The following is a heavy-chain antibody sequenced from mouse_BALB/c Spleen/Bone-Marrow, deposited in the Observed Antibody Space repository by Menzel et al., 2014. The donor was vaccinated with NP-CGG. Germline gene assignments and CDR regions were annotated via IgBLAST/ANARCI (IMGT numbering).Heavy chain of an antibody. J-gene: IGHJ3*01. Sequence: EVQVVESGGGLVKPGGSLKLSCAASGFTFSDYYIYWVRRTPEKRLGWVATISDGGTYTYYPDTVKGRFTISRDNAKNNLYLQMNGLKSEDTAMYYCVRDGDYRYAYWGQGTLVTVSA. V-gene: IGHV5-4*02. D-gene: IGHD2-14*01. CDR2: ISDGGTYT. CDR1: GFTFSDYY. CDR3: VRDGDYRYAY.